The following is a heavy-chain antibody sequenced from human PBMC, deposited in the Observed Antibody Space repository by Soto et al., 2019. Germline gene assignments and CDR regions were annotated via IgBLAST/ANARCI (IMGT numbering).Heavy chain of an antibody. CDR2: VSASGLNT. V-gene: IGHV3-23*01. D-gene: IGHD6-19*01. Sequence: GGSLRLSCAASGFTFSTYAMAWVRQAPGKGLEWVSGVSASGLNTDYADPVKGRFYISRDNSKNTVSLHMNSLRAEDTALYYCARLYSSGWYGPGRYWGQGTLVTVSS. J-gene: IGHJ4*02. CDR1: GFTFSTYA. CDR3: ARLYSSGWYGPGRY.